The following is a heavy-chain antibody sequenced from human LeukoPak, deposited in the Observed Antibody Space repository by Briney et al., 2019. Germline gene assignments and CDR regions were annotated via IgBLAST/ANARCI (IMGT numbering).Heavy chain of an antibody. CDR1: GYTFTSYA. CDR2: ISTYNGHT. D-gene: IGHD3-3*01. V-gene: IGHV1-18*01. Sequence: ASVKVTCKASGYTFTSYAISWVRQAPGQGLEWMGWISTYNGHTNCAQKPQGRVTMTTDTSTSTAYMELRGLRSDDTAVYYCAREDNLMDFWSGYSDYWGQGTLVTVSS. CDR3: AREDNLMDFWSGYSDY. J-gene: IGHJ4*02.